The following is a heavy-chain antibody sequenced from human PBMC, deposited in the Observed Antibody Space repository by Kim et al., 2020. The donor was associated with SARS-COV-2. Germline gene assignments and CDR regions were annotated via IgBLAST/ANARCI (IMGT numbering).Heavy chain of an antibody. J-gene: IGHJ6*02. D-gene: IGHD6-13*01. Sequence: EKGRFTIARDNSMNTLYLQMNSLRAEDTAVYYCAKDPVAAAGNNYSGMDVWGQGTTVTVSS. V-gene: IGHV3-30*02. CDR3: AKDPVAAAGNNYSGMDV.